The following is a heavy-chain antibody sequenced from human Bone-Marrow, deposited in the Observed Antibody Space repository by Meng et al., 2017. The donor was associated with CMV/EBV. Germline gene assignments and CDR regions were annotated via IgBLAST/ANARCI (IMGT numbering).Heavy chain of an antibody. V-gene: IGHV1-69*05. D-gene: IGHD2-8*01. CDR2: IIPIFGTA. CDR3: ASGDCTNGVCYNWDY. J-gene: IGHJ4*02. CDR1: GGTFSSYA. Sequence: SVKVSCKASGGTFSSYAISWVRQAPGQGLEWMGGIIPIFGTANYAQKFQGRVTITTDESTSTAYMELSSLRSEDTAVYYCASGDCTNGVCYNWDYWGQGTLVPVSS.